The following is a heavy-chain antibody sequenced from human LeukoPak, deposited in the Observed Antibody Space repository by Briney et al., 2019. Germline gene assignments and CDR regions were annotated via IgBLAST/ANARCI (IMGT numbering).Heavy chain of an antibody. CDR1: GYSISSGYY. D-gene: IGHD2-15*01. CDR2: ISDSGST. Sequence: PSETLSLTCTVSGYSISSGYYWGWLRQSPGKGLEWIGSISDSGSTFSNPSLKGRVSISVDTSKNQFSLNLNSVTAADTAVYYCARFFSAATWGYNWFDPWGQGTLVTVSS. J-gene: IGHJ5*02. CDR3: ARFFSAATWGYNWFDP. V-gene: IGHV4-38-2*02.